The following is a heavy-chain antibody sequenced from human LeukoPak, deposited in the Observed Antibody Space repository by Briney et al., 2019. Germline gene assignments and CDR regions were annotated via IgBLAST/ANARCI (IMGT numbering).Heavy chain of an antibody. CDR3: ARGEYYYGSGSYSPFDY. D-gene: IGHD3-10*01. Sequence: ASVKVSCKASGYTFTSYGISWVRRAPGQGLEWMGWISAYNGNTNYAQKLQVRVTMTTDTSTSTAYMELRSLRPDDTAVYYCARGEYYYGSGSYSPFDYWGQGTLVTVSS. CDR1: GYTFTSYG. CDR2: ISAYNGNT. J-gene: IGHJ4*02. V-gene: IGHV1-18*01.